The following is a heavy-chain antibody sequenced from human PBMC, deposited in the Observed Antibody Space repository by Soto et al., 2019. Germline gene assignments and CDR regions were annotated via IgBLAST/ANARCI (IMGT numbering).Heavy chain of an antibody. CDR3: AREVSCSGGSCYRGNFDY. J-gene: IGHJ4*02. V-gene: IGHV3-33*01. Sequence: QVQLVESGGGVVQPGRSLRLSCAASGFTFGIYAMHWVRQAPGKGLEWVAAVWYDGSNQYYGDSVKGRFTISRDNSKNTLSLQVNSLRAEDTAVSFCAREVSCSGGSCYRGNFDYWGPGTLVTVSS. CDR2: VWYDGSNQ. D-gene: IGHD2-15*01. CDR1: GFTFGIYA.